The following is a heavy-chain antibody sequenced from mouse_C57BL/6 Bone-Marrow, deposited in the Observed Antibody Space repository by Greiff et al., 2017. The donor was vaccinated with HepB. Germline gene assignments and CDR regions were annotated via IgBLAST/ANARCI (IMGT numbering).Heavy chain of an antibody. V-gene: IGHV1-81*01. J-gene: IGHJ4*01. Sequence: QVQLQQSGAELARPGASVKLSCKASGYTFTSYGISWVKQRTGQGLEWIGEIYPRSGNTYYNEKFKGKATLTADKSSSKAYMELRSLTSEASAVYFCARGADGSSEEGYAMDYWGQGNSVTVSA. CDR3: ARGADGSSEEGYAMDY. D-gene: IGHD1-1*01. CDR2: IYPRSGNT. CDR1: GYTFTSYG.